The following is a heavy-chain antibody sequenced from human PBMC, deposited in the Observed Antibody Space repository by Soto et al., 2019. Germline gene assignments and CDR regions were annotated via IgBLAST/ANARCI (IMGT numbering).Heavy chain of an antibody. D-gene: IGHD3-16*01. CDR1: GDSISSYY. Sequence: SETLSLTCTVSGDSISSYYRSWIRQPPGKGLEWIGYLYYSGSTNYNPSLKSRVTISVDTSRNQFSLNLSSVTAADTAVYYCARDSLTSGYFDYWGQGTLVTVSS. J-gene: IGHJ4*02. V-gene: IGHV4-59*01. CDR2: LYYSGST. CDR3: ARDSLTSGYFDY.